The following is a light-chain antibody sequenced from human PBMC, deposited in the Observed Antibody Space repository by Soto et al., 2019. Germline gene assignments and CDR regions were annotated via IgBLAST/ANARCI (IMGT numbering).Light chain of an antibody. J-gene: IGLJ1*01. CDR3: TSSAGSTHHV. CDR1: SSDVGGYNF. CDR2: EVT. V-gene: IGLV2-8*01. Sequence: QSALTQPPSASGSPGQSVTISCTGTSSDVGGYNFVSWYQQYPGKAPKLMIYEVTKRPSGFPDRFSDSKSGNTASMTVSWLHAEDDADYCCTSSAGSTHHVFGTGTKVTVL.